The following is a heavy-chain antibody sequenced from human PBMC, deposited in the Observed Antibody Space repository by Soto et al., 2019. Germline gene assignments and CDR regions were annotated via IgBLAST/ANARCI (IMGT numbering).Heavy chain of an antibody. V-gene: IGHV5-51*01. CDR2: IYPGDSDT. Sequence: GESLKISCKGSGYSFTSYWIGWVRQMPGKGLEWMGIIYPGDSDTRYSPSFQGQVTISADKSISTAYLQWSSLKASDTAMYYCARRGIAARPDYYYYYMDVWGKGTTVTVSS. CDR3: ARRGIAARPDYYYYYMDV. J-gene: IGHJ6*03. CDR1: GYSFTSYW. D-gene: IGHD6-6*01.